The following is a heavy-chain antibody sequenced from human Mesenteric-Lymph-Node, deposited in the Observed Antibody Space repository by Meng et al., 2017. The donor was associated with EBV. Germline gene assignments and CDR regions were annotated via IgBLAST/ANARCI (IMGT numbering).Heavy chain of an antibody. CDR3: VSGVPPWH. V-gene: IGHV4-39*01. CDR2: SYYSGST. CDR1: GGSISSPTYH. J-gene: IGHJ4*02. Sequence: QLQVQESGPGLVKPSETLSLTCTVSGGSISSPTYHWGWIRQPPGKGLEWIGISYYSGSTYYNPSLKSRVTISVDTSKNQFSLRVTSVTAADTAVYYCVSGVPPWHWGQGTLVTVSS. D-gene: IGHD3-10*01.